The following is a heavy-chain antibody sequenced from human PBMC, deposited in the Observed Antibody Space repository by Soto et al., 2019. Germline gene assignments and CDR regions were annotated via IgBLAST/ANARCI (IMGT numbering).Heavy chain of an antibody. D-gene: IGHD2-15*01. Sequence: LRLSCAASGFTFSDYAVSWVRQAPGKGLEWVSGIGGSDGSTYYADSVKGRFAISRDNFKDTLYLQMNSLRAEDTAVYYCAKPGCGRGGCCPYYFDFWGQGTLVTVSS. J-gene: IGHJ4*02. CDR1: GFTFSDYA. V-gene: IGHV3-23*01. CDR3: AKPGCGRGGCCPYYFDF. CDR2: IGGSDGST.